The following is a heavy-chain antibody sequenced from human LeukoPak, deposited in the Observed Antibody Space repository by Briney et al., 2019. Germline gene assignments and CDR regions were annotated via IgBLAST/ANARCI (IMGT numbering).Heavy chain of an antibody. D-gene: IGHD4-23*01. Sequence: PGWSLRLSCAASGFTFSSFAMHWVRQAPGKGLEWVAVISYDASHKFYADSVQGRFTISRDNSKNTLSLQMDTLRHEDTAVYYCARARSVGPPIGFDQWGQGSPVTVSS. CDR1: GFTFSSFA. CDR2: ISYDASHK. J-gene: IGHJ4*02. V-gene: IGHV3-30*04. CDR3: ARARSVGPPIGFDQ.